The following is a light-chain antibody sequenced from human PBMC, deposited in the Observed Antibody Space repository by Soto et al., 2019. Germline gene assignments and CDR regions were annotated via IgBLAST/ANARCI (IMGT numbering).Light chain of an antibody. Sequence: EIVLTQSPGTLSLSPGAGATLSCRASLTISNNFIAWYQQRAGQAPRLVIYGASTRATGIPDRFSASGSGTDFTLTISRLEPEDFAVYYCQARVTFGQGTRLEIK. CDR2: GAS. J-gene: IGKJ5*01. CDR3: QARVT. CDR1: LTISNNF. V-gene: IGKV3-20*01.